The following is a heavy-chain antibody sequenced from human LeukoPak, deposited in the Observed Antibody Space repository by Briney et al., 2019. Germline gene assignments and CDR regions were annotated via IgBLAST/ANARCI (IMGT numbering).Heavy chain of an antibody. CDR2: IRYDGSNK. J-gene: IGHJ4*02. D-gene: IGHD3-22*01. CDR3: AKGNYYDSSAYSYFDY. Sequence: PGGSLRPSCAASGFTFSSYGIHWVRQAPGKGLEWLAFIRYDGSNKYYADSVKGRFTISRDNSKNTLYLQMNSLRAEDTAVYYCAKGNYYDSSAYSYFDYWGQGTLVTVSS. CDR1: GFTFSSYG. V-gene: IGHV3-30*02.